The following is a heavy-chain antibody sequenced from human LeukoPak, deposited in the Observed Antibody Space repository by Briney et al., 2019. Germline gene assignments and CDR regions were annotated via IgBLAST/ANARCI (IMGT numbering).Heavy chain of an antibody. CDR2: IYYSGST. Sequence: SETLSLTCTVSGGSISSYYWSWIRQPSGKGLEWIGYIYYSGSTNYNPSLKSRVTISVDTSKNQFSLKPSSVTAADTAVYYCARGGGPDAFDIWGQGTMVTVS. V-gene: IGHV4-59*01. J-gene: IGHJ3*02. CDR3: ARGGGPDAFDI. CDR1: GGSISSYY. D-gene: IGHD2-15*01.